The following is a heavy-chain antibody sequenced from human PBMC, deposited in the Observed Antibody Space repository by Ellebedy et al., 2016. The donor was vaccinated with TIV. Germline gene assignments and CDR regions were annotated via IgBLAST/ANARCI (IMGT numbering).Heavy chain of an antibody. CDR3: VKEGGNGDHPTTFDC. CDR2: ISGSGGNT. D-gene: IGHD4-17*01. J-gene: IGHJ4*01. Sequence: GESLKISCAASGFTFNSYAMSWVRQAPGKGLEWVAAISGSGGNTYYADSVKGRFTISRDNSKNTLYLQMNSLRAEATALYYCVKEGGNGDHPTTFDCWGHGTLVTVSS. CDR1: GFTFNSYA. V-gene: IGHV3-23*01.